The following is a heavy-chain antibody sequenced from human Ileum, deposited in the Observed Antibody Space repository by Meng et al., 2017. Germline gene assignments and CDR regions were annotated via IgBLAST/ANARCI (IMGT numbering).Heavy chain of an antibody. CDR1: GFSFSSNS. J-gene: IGHJ4*02. V-gene: IGHV3-21*01. CDR3: ARGRVVVSAAPLDS. Sequence: EVQLVEAGGGLVKPGGSLRLSCVASGFSFSSNSMNWVRQAPGKGLEWVASISSSSSYADSVKGRFTISRDNAKNSLYLQMNSLRVEDMAVYYCARGRVVVSAAPLDSWGQGTLVTVSS. D-gene: IGHD2-15*01. CDR2: ISSSSS.